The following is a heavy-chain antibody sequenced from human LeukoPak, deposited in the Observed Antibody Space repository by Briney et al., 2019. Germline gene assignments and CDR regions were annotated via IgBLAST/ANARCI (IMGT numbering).Heavy chain of an antibody. Sequence: GGSLRLSCAAPGFTFSSYAMSWVRQAPGKGLEWVSAISGSGGSTYYADSVKGRFTISRDNSKNTLYLQMNSLRAEDTAVYYCAKIGPRIQLWTADYWGQGTLVTVSS. CDR1: GFTFSSYA. D-gene: IGHD5-18*01. V-gene: IGHV3-23*01. J-gene: IGHJ4*02. CDR3: AKIGPRIQLWTADY. CDR2: ISGSGGST.